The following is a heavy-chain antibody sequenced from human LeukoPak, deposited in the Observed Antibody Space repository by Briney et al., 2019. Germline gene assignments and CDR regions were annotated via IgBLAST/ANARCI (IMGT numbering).Heavy chain of an antibody. V-gene: IGHV3-15*01. D-gene: IGHD2-2*01. CDR3: ARGFCSSTNCYQGPFDF. CDR2: IKKKTNGETT. Sequence: GGSLRLSCAASGFTFSSAWMTWVRQAPGKGLEWVGHIKKKTNGETTDYAAPVKGRFIISRDDSKNTLYLQMNSLRTEDTAVYYCARGFCSSTNCYQGPFDFWGQGTLVTVSS. CDR1: GFTFSSAW. J-gene: IGHJ4*02.